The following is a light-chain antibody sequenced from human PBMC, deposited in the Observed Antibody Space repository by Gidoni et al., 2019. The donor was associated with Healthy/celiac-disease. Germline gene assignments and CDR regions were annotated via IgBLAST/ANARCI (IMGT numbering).Light chain of an antibody. J-gene: IGLJ2*01. Sequence: QSSLTQPRSLSGSPGQSVTISCTGTSSDVGGYNYVSWYQQHPGKAPQLMIYDVSKQPSGVPDRFSGSKSGNTASLTISGLQAEDEADYYCCSDAGSYTPHVVFGGGTKLTVL. CDR3: CSDAGSYTPHVV. CDR1: SSDVGGYNY. V-gene: IGLV2-11*01. CDR2: DVS.